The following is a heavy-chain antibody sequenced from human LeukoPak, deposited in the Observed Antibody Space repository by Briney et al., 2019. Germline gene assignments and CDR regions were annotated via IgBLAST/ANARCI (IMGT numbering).Heavy chain of an antibody. J-gene: IGHJ6*02. CDR2: ISGSGGST. D-gene: IGHD3-10*01. V-gene: IGHV3-23*01. Sequence: GGSLRLSCAASGFTFSSSAMTWVRQVPGKGLEWVSGISGSGGSTYYADSVKGRFTISRDNPKNTLSLQMNSLRAEDTAVYYCAITRMIMVRGLIMIPFGMDVWGQGTTVTVSS. CDR1: GFTFSSSA. CDR3: AITRMIMVRGLIMIPFGMDV.